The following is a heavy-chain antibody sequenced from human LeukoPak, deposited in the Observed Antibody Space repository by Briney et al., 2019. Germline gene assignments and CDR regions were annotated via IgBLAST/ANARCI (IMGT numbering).Heavy chain of an antibody. V-gene: IGHV4-30-4*01. D-gene: IGHD6-13*01. CDR2: IYYSGST. Sequence: PSETLSLTCTVSGGSISSGDYYWSWIRQPPGKGLEWIGYIYYSGSTYYNPSLKSRVTISVDTSKNQFSLKLSSVTAADTAVYYCARVADSQQLVLDYWGQGTLVTVSS. CDR1: GGSISSGDYY. J-gene: IGHJ4*02. CDR3: ARVADSQQLVLDY.